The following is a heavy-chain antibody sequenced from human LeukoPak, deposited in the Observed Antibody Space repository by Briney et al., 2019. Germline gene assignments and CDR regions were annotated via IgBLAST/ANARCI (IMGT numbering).Heavy chain of an antibody. CDR1: GFTFSSYS. Sequence: GGSLRLSCAASGFTFSSYSMNWVRQAPGKGLEWVSYISSSSSTIYYADSVKGRFTISRDNAKNSLYLQMNSLRDEDTAVYYCAKEGGYYDILTGFYYYYGMDVWGQGTLVTVSS. J-gene: IGHJ6*02. CDR2: ISSSSSTI. CDR3: AKEGGYYDILTGFYYYYGMDV. D-gene: IGHD3-9*01. V-gene: IGHV3-48*02.